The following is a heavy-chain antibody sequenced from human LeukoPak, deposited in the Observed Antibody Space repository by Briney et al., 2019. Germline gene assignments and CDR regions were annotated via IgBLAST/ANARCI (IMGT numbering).Heavy chain of an antibody. CDR1: GFIFSSYA. J-gene: IGHJ2*01. D-gene: IGHD3-10*01. V-gene: IGHV3-23*03. CDR3: ARVGDHFHWYLDL. Sequence: GGSLRLSCAASGFIFSSYAMNWVRQAPGKGLEWVSILYSGSDTYYANSVKGRFTISRDSSKNILFLQMNDLRAEDTAVYYCARVGDHFHWYLDLWGRGTLVTVSS. CDR2: ILYSGSDT.